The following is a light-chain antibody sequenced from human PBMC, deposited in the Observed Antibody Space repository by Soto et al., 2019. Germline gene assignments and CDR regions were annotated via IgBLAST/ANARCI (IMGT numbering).Light chain of an antibody. J-gene: IGKJ5*01. CDR1: QSVSSY. Sequence: EIVLTQAPATLSLSPGEMATLSCSASQSVSSYLAWYQQKPGQAPRLLIYDASNRATGIPARFSGSGSGTDFTLTISSLEPEDFAVYYCQKRSNWPITFGQGTRLEIK. V-gene: IGKV3-11*01. CDR2: DAS. CDR3: QKRSNWPIT.